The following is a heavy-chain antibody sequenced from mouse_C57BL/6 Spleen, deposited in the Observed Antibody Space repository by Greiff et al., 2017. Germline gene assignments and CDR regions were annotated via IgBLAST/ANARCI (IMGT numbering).Heavy chain of an antibody. V-gene: IGHV5-17*01. J-gene: IGHJ4*01. CDR1: GFTFSDYG. CDR3: ATHYGSRGYYAMDY. D-gene: IGHD1-1*01. Sequence: EVQGVESGGGLVKPGGSLKLSCAASGFTFSDYGMHWVRQAPEKGLEWVAYISSGSSTIYYADTVKGRFTISRDNAKNTLFLQMTSLRSEDTAMYYCATHYGSRGYYAMDYWGQGTSVTVSS. CDR2: ISSGSSTI.